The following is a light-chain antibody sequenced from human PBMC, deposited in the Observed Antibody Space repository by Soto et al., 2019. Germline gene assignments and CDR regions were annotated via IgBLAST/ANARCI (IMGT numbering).Light chain of an antibody. CDR3: KQRNNWPLT. CDR1: QSVSNNY. J-gene: IGKJ4*01. V-gene: IGKV3D-20*02. CDR2: GAY. Sequence: EIVLTQSPGTLSLSPGERATLSCRASQSVSNNYLAWYQQKPGQAHRLLIYGAYNRATGIQDRFSGSGSGTDFTLTVRGLEPEDFAVYYCKQRNNWPLTFGGGTKVDIK.